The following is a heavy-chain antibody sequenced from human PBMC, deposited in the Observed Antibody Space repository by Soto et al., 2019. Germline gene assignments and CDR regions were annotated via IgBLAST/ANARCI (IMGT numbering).Heavy chain of an antibody. Sequence: ASVKVSCNTPGYTFTRYNIHWVRQAPGQRLEWMGWMNPNNGDTGHAQKFQGRVTMTRNTSISTAFMELRSLRSEDTAMFYCARWVSATDFDSWGQGTLVTVSS. CDR2: MNPNNGDT. V-gene: IGHV1-8*01. CDR1: GYTFTRYN. D-gene: IGHD2-8*01. CDR3: ARWVSATDFDS. J-gene: IGHJ4*02.